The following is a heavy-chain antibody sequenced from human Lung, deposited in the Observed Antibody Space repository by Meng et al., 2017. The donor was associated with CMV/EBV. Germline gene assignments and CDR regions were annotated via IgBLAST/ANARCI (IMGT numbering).Heavy chain of an antibody. CDR1: GFTFSSYG. CDR3: AKDGGIVVVPAAIRAYGMDV. D-gene: IGHD2-2*02. J-gene: IGHJ6*02. Sequence: GESLKISCAASGFTFSSYGMHWVRQAPGKGLEWVAVIWYDGSNKYYADSVKGRFTISRDNSKNTLYLQMNSLRAEDTAVYYCAKDGGIVVVPAAIRAYGMDVWXQGTTVXVSS. V-gene: IGHV3-33*06. CDR2: IWYDGSNK.